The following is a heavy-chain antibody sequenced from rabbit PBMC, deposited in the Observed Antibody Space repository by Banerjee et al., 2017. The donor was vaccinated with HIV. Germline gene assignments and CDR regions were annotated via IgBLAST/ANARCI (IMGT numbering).Heavy chain of an antibody. J-gene: IGHJ4*01. CDR1: GFSFSSSYY. CDR3: ARDAGTSYAFNL. Sequence: QSLEESGGDLVKPGASLTLTCTASGFSFSSSYYMCWVRQAPGKGLEWIACIYVGSSGSTYYASWAKGRFTISKTSSTTVTLQMTSLTAADTATYFCARDAGTSYAFNLWGPGTLVTVS. D-gene: IGHD8-1*01. V-gene: IGHV1S40*01. CDR2: IYVGSSGST.